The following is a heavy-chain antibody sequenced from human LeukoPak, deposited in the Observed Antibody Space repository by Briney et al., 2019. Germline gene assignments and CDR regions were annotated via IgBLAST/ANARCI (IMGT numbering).Heavy chain of an antibody. J-gene: IGHJ4*02. Sequence: ASVKVSCKASGYTFTSYGISWVRQAPGQGLEWMGWISAYNSNTNYAQKLQGRVTMNTDTSTSTAYMELRSLRSDDTAVYYCACGPYSSGWYDYWGQGTLVTVSS. CDR3: ACGPYSSGWYDY. CDR1: GYTFTSYG. CDR2: ISAYNSNT. D-gene: IGHD6-19*01. V-gene: IGHV1-18*01.